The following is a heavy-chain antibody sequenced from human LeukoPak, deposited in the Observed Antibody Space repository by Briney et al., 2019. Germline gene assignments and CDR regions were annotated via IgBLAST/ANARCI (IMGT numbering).Heavy chain of an antibody. D-gene: IGHD3-10*01. J-gene: IGHJ6*02. Sequence: ASVKVSCKASGYTFTGYYMHWVRQAPGQGLEWMGGIIPIFGTANYAQKFQGRVTITADESTSTAYMELSSLRSEDTAVYYCARYFGGLHYGMDVWGQGTTVTVSS. CDR3: ARYFGGLHYGMDV. CDR2: IIPIFGTA. CDR1: GYTFTGYY. V-gene: IGHV1-69*13.